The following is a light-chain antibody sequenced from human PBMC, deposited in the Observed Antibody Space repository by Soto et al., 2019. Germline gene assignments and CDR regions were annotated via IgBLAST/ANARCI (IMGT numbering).Light chain of an antibody. CDR1: QSLSASY. V-gene: IGKV3-20*01. Sequence: EIVLTQSPGTLSLSPGERATLSCRASQSLSASYLAWFQQKPGQAPRLLIYGASTRATGFPDRFSGSGSGTDFTLTISRLEPEDFAVYYCQQYGSSPVTFGQGTRLEIK. CDR3: QQYGSSPVT. J-gene: IGKJ5*01. CDR2: GAS.